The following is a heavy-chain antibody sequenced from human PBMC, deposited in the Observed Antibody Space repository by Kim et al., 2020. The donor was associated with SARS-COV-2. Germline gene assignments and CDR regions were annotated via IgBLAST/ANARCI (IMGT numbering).Heavy chain of an antibody. Sequence: SETLSLTCAVYGGSFSGYYWWWIRQPPAKGLEWIGEINHSGSTNNNPSLKSRVTISVDTSKNQFSLKLSYVTAADTAVYYCASVFVDTEADYWGQGTLVTVSS. V-gene: IGHV4-34*01. D-gene: IGHD5-18*01. CDR1: GGSFSGYY. CDR2: INHSGST. J-gene: IGHJ4*02. CDR3: ASVFVDTEADY.